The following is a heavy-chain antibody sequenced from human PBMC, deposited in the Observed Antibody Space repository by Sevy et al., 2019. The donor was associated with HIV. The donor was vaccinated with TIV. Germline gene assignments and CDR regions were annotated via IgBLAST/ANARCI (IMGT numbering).Heavy chain of an antibody. D-gene: IGHD2-21*02. Sequence: ASVRVSCKASGYTFTGYYMNWVRQAPGQGLAWMGWINPNSSDTQYSEKFRGRVTMTRDTSISTAYMQLSSLRSDDTAVYYCARDFLAVTSIPSDAFDIWGQGTMVTVSS. CDR3: ARDFLAVTSIPSDAFDI. V-gene: IGHV1-2*02. J-gene: IGHJ3*02. CDR1: GYTFTGYY. CDR2: INPNSSDT.